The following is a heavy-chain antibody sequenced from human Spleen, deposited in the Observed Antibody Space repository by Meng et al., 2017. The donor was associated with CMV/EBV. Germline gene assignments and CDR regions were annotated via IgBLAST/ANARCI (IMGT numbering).Heavy chain of an antibody. CDR3: AREVGGLYYFDF. CDR1: GYSFSSYY. V-gene: IGHV1-46*01. J-gene: IGHJ4*02. Sequence: ASVKVSCKASGYSFSSYYMHWVRQAPGQGLEWMGTINPYGGGTIYAQKFQDGVTMTSDTSTSTVYVEVNSLRFEDTAIYYCAREVGGLYYFDFWGQGTLVTVSS. D-gene: IGHD6-25*01. CDR2: INPYGGGT.